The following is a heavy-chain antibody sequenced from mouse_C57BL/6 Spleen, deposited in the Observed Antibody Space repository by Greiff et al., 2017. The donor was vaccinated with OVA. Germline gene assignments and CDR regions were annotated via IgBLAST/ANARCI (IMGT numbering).Heavy chain of an antibody. D-gene: IGHD2-4*01. J-gene: IGHJ2*01. CDR1: GFNIKDYY. CDR2: IDPEDGDT. V-gene: IGHV14-2*01. Sequence: EVQLQQSGAELVKPGASVKLSCTASGFNIKDYYMHWVKQRPEQGLEWIGRIDPEDGDTKYASKFQGKATITADTSSNTAYLQLSSLTSDDAAVYYCARGDYDGHYFDYWGQGTTLTVSS. CDR3: ARGDYDGHYFDY.